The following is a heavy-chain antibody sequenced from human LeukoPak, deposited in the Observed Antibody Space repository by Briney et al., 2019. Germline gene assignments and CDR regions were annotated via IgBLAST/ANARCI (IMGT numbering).Heavy chain of an antibody. CDR2: INSDGSST. Sequence: GGSLRLSCAASGFTFSSYWMHWVRQAPGKGLVWVSRINSDGSSTSYADSVKGRFTISRDNGKNTLYLQMNSLRAEDTAVYYCAREYYYDSSGYWGYYYYGMDVWGQGTTVTVSS. V-gene: IGHV3-74*01. CDR3: AREYYYDSSGYWGYYYYGMDV. J-gene: IGHJ6*02. D-gene: IGHD3-22*01. CDR1: GFTFSSYW.